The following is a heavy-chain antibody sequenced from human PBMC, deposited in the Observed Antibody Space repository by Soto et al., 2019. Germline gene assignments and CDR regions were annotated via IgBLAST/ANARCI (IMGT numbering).Heavy chain of an antibody. J-gene: IGHJ4*02. CDR3: ARDFYGSGSRLYYFDY. Sequence: PGGSLRLSCAAAGFTFSSYGMHWGRQAPGKGLEGVAVIWYDGSNKYYADSVKGRFTISRDNSKNTLYLQMNSLRAEDTAVYYCARDFYGSGSRLYYFDYWGQGTLVTVS. CDR1: GFTFSSYG. D-gene: IGHD3-10*01. V-gene: IGHV3-33*01. CDR2: IWYDGSNK.